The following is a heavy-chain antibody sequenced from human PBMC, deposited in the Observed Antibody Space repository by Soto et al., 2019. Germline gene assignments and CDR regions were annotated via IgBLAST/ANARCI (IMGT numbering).Heavy chain of an antibody. D-gene: IGHD3-3*01. V-gene: IGHV3-74*01. CDR1: GFTFSGYW. Sequence: EVQLVESGGGLVQPGGSLRLSCAASGFTFSGYWMHWVRQAPGKGLVWVSRINSDGSKTTYADSVKGRFTISTDSAKNTLYLQMNSLRAEDTAVYYCVRGYDFWSAYYPFDFWGQGTLVTVSS. CDR3: VRGYDFWSAYYPFDF. CDR2: INSDGSKT. J-gene: IGHJ4*02.